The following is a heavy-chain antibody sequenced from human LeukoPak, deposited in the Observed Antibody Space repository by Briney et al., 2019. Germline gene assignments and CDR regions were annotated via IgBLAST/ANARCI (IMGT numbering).Heavy chain of an antibody. Sequence: SETLSLSCAVSGGSFRGYYWSWIRQPPGKGPEWIGEINHSGSTNYNPSTKSRVTISVNTSKNQFSLKLSSVTAADTAVDYYASYYYGSSGYYLPLDYWGQGTLVTVSS. D-gene: IGHD3-22*01. CDR2: INHSGST. J-gene: IGHJ4*02. CDR3: ASYYYGSSGYYLPLDY. CDR1: GGSFRGYY. V-gene: IGHV4-34*01.